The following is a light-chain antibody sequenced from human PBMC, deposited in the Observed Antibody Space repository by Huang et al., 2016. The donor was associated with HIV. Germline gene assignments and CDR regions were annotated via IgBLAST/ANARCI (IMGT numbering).Light chain of an antibody. Sequence: EIVMTHSPATLSVSPGERATLSCRASQGVSNNIAWYQQKPGQTPRLLSHGASTRATGIAAKFSGRGSGTDFTLTITSLQPEDSAVYYCQHYNNWPPWTFGPGTQVEI. CDR3: QHYNNWPPWT. V-gene: IGKV3D-15*01. J-gene: IGKJ1*01. CDR1: QGVSNN. CDR2: GAS.